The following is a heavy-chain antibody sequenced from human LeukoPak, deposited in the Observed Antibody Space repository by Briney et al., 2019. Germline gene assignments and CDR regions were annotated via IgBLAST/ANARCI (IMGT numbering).Heavy chain of an antibody. CDR3: ARGPPVGGLFDY. J-gene: IGHJ4*02. V-gene: IGHV1-2*02. CDR2: INPNSGDR. Sequence: ASVKVSCKASGYTFTGYYMHWVRRAPGQGLEWMGWINPNSGDRSYAQKLQGRVTMTTDTSTSTAYMELRSLRSDDTAVYYCARGPPVGGLFDYWGQGTLVTVSS. CDR1: GYTFTGYY. D-gene: IGHD6-19*01.